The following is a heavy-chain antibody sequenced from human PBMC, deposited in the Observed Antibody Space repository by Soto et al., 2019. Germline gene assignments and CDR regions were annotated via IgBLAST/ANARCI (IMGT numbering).Heavy chain of an antibody. V-gene: IGHV3-48*02. D-gene: IGHD2-21*02. Sequence: EVQLVESGGGLGQPGGSLRLSCAASGFTLSSYTMNWVRQAPGKGLEWVSYISTSSNTIYYADSVKGLFTISRDNAKNSLYLQMNSLRDEDTAMYYCAISGVTTIDYWGQGTLVIVSS. CDR1: GFTLSSYT. J-gene: IGHJ4*02. CDR2: ISTSSNTI. CDR3: AISGVTTIDY.